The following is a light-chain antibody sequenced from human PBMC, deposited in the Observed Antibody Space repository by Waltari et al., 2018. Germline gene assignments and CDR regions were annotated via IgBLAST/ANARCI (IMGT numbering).Light chain of an antibody. CDR2: AAS. V-gene: IGKV1-39*01. CDR3: QQTVTTPPEFT. Sequence: DIQMTQSPSSLSASVGDRVTITCRASQTISRYLNWYQQKPGRAPRILIYAASSLHSGVPSRFSGSGSGTDFTLTISSLQPEDFATYYCQQTVTTPPEFTFGLGTKLQIK. CDR1: QTISRY. J-gene: IGKJ2*01.